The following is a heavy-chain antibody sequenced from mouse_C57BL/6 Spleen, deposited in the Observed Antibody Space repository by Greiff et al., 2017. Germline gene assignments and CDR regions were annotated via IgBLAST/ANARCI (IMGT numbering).Heavy chain of an antibody. CDR3: ARGGGYDYDSLFDY. D-gene: IGHD2-4*01. CDR2: INYDGSST. J-gene: IGHJ2*01. Sequence: EVQLQESEGGLVQPGSSMKLSCTASGFTFSDYYMAWVRQVPEKGLEWVANINYDGSSTYYLDSLKSRFIISRDNAKNILYLQMSSLKSEDTATYYCARGGGYDYDSLFDYWGQGTTLTVSS. V-gene: IGHV5-16*01. CDR1: GFTFSDYY.